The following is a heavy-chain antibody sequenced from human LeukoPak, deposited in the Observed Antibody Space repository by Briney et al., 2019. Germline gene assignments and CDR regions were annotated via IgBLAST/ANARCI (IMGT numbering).Heavy chain of an antibody. J-gene: IGHJ4*02. CDR2: INAGNGHT. Sequence: ASVKVSCKAFGYTFTTYAMHWVRQAPGQRLEWMGWINAGNGHTKYSQKFQGTITITRDTSASTAYMELSSLRSEDTAVYYCARGSPYYDSSGYPGYWGQGTLVTVSS. CDR1: GYTFTTYA. D-gene: IGHD3-22*01. CDR3: ARGSPYYDSSGYPGY. V-gene: IGHV1-3*01.